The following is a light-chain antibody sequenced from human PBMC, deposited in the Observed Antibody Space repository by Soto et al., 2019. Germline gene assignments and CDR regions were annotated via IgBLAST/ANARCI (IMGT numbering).Light chain of an antibody. V-gene: IGKV3-20*01. Sequence: EIVLTQSPGTLSLSPGERATLSCRASQSVSTSYLAWYQQKPGQAPRLLIYGASSRATGIPDRFSGSGSGADFTRTISGVEPEDFAVYCCQQYGGVRLTFGGGTKVEIK. CDR2: GAS. CDR1: QSVSTSY. J-gene: IGKJ4*01. CDR3: QQYGGVRLT.